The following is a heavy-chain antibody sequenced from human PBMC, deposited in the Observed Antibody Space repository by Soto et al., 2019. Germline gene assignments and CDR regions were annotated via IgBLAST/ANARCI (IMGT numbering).Heavy chain of an antibody. CDR3: ARRVGYCSGGSGKSPDVFDI. D-gene: IGHD2-15*01. CDR1: GYTFTSYG. V-gene: IGHV1-18*01. Sequence: SCKASGYTFTSYGISWVRQAPGQGLEWMGWISAYNGNTNYAQKLQGRVTMTTDTSTSTAYMELRSLRSDDTAVYYCARRVGYCSGGSGKSPDVFDIWGKGTMVPVS. J-gene: IGHJ3*02. CDR2: ISAYNGNT.